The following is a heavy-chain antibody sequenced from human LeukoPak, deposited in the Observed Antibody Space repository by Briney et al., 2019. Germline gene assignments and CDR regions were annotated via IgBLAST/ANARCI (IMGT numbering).Heavy chain of an antibody. Sequence: SETLSLTCAVYGGSFSGYYWSWIRQPPGKGLEWIGEINHSGSTNYNPSLKSRVTISVDTSKNQFSLKLSSVTAADTAVYYCARALYGSGSYRWFDPWGRGTLVTVSS. D-gene: IGHD3-10*01. CDR1: GGSFSGYY. V-gene: IGHV4-34*01. CDR2: INHSGST. CDR3: ARALYGSGSYRWFDP. J-gene: IGHJ5*02.